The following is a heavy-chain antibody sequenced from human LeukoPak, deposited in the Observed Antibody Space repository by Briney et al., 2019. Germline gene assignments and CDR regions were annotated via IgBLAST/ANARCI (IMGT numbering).Heavy chain of an antibody. CDR3: AKCARIDWLPIDY. Sequence: GGSPRLSCAASGFSFSSYAMSWVRQAPGKGLEWVSGISGSGGSTYYADFVKGRFTISRDNSKNTLYLQMNSLRAEDTAVYYCAKCARIDWLPIDYWGQGTLVTVSS. CDR1: GFSFSSYA. CDR2: ISGSGGST. D-gene: IGHD3-9*01. V-gene: IGHV3-23*01. J-gene: IGHJ4*02.